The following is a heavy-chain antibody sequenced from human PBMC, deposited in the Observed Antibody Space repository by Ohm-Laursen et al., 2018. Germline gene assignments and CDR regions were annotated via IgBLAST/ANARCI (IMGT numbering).Heavy chain of an antibody. CDR3: ARHRGGPIDS. Sequence: SETLSLTCTVSGYSISRYYWTWIRQPPGRGLECIGYMFYSGSINYNPSLKSRVTISVDRSKNQFSLKLSSVTAADTAVYYCARHRGGPIDSWGQGTLVTVSS. J-gene: IGHJ4*02. V-gene: IGHV4-59*08. CDR2: MFYSGSI. CDR1: GYSISRYY. D-gene: IGHD5-24*01.